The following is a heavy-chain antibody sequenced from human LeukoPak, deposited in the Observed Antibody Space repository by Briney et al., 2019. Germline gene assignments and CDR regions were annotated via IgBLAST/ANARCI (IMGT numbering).Heavy chain of an antibody. CDR2: IWNDGSNK. J-gene: IGHJ4*02. Sequence: PGKSLRLSCEASGCSFSNQCMHWVRQAPCKGLELVALIWNDGSNKYYGDSVKGRFTISRDNTNNTIHLHMNSLRAEDTAMYYCARDFQWRPFDYWGQGTLVTVSS. CDR3: ARDFQWRPFDY. V-gene: IGHV3-33*01. CDR1: GCSFSNQC. D-gene: IGHD6-19*01.